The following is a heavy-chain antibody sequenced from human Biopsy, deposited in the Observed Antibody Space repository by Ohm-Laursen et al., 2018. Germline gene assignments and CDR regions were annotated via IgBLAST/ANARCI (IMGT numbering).Heavy chain of an antibody. Sequence: LRLSCSGSGFTFRTYGMHWVCLAPGKGLEWGAVISYDQITKHYANSVMGRYTISRDNSKNTLYLQVNSLRAEDTAVYYCAKDLNVYYYYGIDVWGQGTTVTVSS. CDR1: GFTFRTYG. J-gene: IGHJ6*02. CDR2: ISYDQITK. CDR3: AKDLNVYYYYGIDV. V-gene: IGHV3-30*18.